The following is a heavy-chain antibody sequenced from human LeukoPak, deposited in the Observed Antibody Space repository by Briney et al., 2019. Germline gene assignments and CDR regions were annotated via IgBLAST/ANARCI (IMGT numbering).Heavy chain of an antibody. CDR3: AKAGGWTSNWFDP. J-gene: IGHJ5*02. D-gene: IGHD6-19*01. V-gene: IGHV3-23*01. CDR2: ITGSGDTT. CDR1: GFTVSNYA. Sequence: GGSLRLSCAASGFTVSNYAMSWVRQAPGKGLEWVSSITGSGDTTYYADSVKGRFTISRDNSKNTLYLRMNSLRAEDTAVYCCAKAGGWTSNWFDPWGQGTLVTVSS.